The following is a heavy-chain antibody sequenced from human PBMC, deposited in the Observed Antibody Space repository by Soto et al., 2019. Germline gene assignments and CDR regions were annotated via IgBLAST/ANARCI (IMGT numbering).Heavy chain of an antibody. CDR2: IRSKAYGGTT. CDR1: GFTFGDYA. Sequence: GSLRLSCTASGFTFGDYAMRWVRQAPGKGLEWVGFIRSKAYGGTTEYAASVKGRFTISRDDSKSIAYLQMNSLKTEDTAVYYCTREINYDSSGYYPPDYWGQGTLVTVSS. D-gene: IGHD3-22*01. J-gene: IGHJ4*02. CDR3: TREINYDSSGYYPPDY. V-gene: IGHV3-49*04.